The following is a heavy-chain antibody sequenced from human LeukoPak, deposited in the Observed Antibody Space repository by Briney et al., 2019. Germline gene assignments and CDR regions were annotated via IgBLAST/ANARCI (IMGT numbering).Heavy chain of an antibody. J-gene: IGHJ4*02. CDR2: ISSEGTTT. CDR3: ARVWSGQQLVLGDY. V-gene: IGHV3-30*03. CDR1: GFTFSAYA. D-gene: IGHD6-13*01. Sequence: GGSLRLSCTGSGFTFSAYAMHWVRQAPGKGLEWVAVISSEGTTTYHAGSVRGRFTMSRDNSRNTLYLQMNSLRPEDTAVYYCARVWSGQQLVLGDYWGQGTLVTVSS.